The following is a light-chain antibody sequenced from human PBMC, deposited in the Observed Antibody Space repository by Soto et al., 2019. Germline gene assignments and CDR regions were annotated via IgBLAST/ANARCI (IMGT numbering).Light chain of an antibody. V-gene: IGKV3-15*01. CDR1: QSVSSN. Sequence: EIVMTQSPATLSVSPGERATLSCRASQSVSSNFGWYQQKPGQDPRLLIYGAFTRATAIPARFSGRGSGTEFPLTISSLQSEDLAVYYCQQYNSWPPHTFGGGTKVEIK. CDR2: GAF. CDR3: QQYNSWPPHT. J-gene: IGKJ4*01.